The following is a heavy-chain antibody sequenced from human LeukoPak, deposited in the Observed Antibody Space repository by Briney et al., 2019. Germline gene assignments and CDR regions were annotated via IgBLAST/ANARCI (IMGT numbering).Heavy chain of an antibody. V-gene: IGHV4-30-4*01. D-gene: IGHD2-15*01. CDR1: GGSISSGDYY. Sequence: SETLSPTCTVSGGSISSGDYYWSWIRQPPGKGLEWIGYIHYSGSTYYNPSLKSRVTISVDTSKNQFSLKLSSVTAADTAVYYCARGRVGDWFDPWGQGTLVTVSS. J-gene: IGHJ5*02. CDR3: ARGRVGDWFDP. CDR2: IHYSGST.